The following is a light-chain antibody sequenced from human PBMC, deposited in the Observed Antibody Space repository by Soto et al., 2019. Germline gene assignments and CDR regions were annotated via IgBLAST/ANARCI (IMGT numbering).Light chain of an antibody. CDR3: CSYAGAGSVV. V-gene: IGLV2-23*02. J-gene: IGLJ2*01. Sequence: QSVLTQPASVSGSPGQSITIPCNGSSSDVGSYNLVSWYQQFPDKAPNLIIYEVTKRPSGVPNRFSGSKSGNTASLTVSGLRTEDEADYYCCSYAGAGSVVFGGGTKVTVL. CDR2: EVT. CDR1: SSDVGSYNL.